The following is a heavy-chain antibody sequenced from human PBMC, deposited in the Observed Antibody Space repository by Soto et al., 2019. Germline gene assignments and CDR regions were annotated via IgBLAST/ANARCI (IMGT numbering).Heavy chain of an antibody. CDR2: IVPSVDTT. D-gene: IGHD4-4*01. V-gene: IGHV1-69*11. CDR3: ARCPQPTDTSHPYGVDA. CDR1: GGTFSRSG. Sequence: SVKVSCKASGGTFSRSGFHWGRQAPGQGLEWMGMIVPSVDTTNYAQKFQARVTISADQFTSTVYMELRSLRSEDTAGYYCARCPQPTDTSHPYGVDASGQGTRLTVSS. J-gene: IGHJ6*02.